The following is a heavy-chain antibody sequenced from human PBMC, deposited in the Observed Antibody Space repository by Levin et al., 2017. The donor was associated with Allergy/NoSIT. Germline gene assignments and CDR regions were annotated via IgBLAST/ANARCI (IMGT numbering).Heavy chain of an antibody. V-gene: IGHV4-59*08. Sequence: RSQTLSLTCTVSGGSISSSYWSWLRQSPGKRPEWIGYIHYTGYTNYSPSLKSRVTISLDTSKNQFSLKLTSVTAADTAVYSCARSAHVTVIPAAIFAFDPWGQGILVTVSS. CDR2: IHYTGYT. J-gene: IGHJ5*02. CDR3: ARSAHVTVIPAAIFAFDP. D-gene: IGHD2-2*01. CDR1: GGSISSSY.